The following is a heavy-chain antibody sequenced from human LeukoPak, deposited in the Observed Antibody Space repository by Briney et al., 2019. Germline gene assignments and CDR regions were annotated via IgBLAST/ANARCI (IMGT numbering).Heavy chain of an antibody. D-gene: IGHD6-6*01. J-gene: IGHJ5*02. V-gene: IGHV1-2*02. CDR3: ARGTGLRSAARPNNWFDP. CDR2: INPNSGGT. CDR1: GYTFAGYY. Sequence: ASVKVSCKASGYTFAGYYMHWVRQAPGQGLERMGWINPNSGGTNYAQKFQGRATMTRDTSISTAYMELSRLRSDDTAVYYCARGTGLRSAARPNNWFDPWGQGTLVTVSS.